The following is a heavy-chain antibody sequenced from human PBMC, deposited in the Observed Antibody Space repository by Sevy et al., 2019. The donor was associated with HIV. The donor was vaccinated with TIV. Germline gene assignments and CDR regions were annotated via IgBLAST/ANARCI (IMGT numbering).Heavy chain of an antibody. J-gene: IGHJ6*02. V-gene: IGHV4-59*01. CDR1: GGTINSYF. D-gene: IGHD3-16*01. Sequence: SETLSLMCSVHGGTINSYFWNWIRQPPGKGLEWIGNIYYSGTTKYIPSLKSRVTMSVDTSKNQFSLRLTSVTAADTAVYYCARRVAGEPYYYGMDFWGQGTTVTVSS. CDR3: ARRVAGEPYYYGMDF. CDR2: IYYSGTT.